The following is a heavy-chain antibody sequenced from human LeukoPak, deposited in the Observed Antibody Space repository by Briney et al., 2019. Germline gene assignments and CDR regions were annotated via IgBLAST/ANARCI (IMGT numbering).Heavy chain of an antibody. CDR1: GYTFTSYG. CDR2: ISAYNGNT. J-gene: IGHJ5*02. CDR3: ARGLAAAGSPSNWFDP. D-gene: IGHD6-13*01. Sequence: ASVKVSCKASGYTFTSYGISWVRQAPGQGLEWMGWISAYNGNTNYAQKFQGRVTITADESTSTAYMELSSLRSEDTAVYYCARGLAAAGSPSNWFDPWGQGTLVTVSS. V-gene: IGHV1-18*01.